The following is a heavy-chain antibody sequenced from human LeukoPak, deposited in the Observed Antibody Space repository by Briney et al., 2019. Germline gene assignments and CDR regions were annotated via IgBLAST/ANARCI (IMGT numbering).Heavy chain of an antibody. J-gene: IGHJ4*02. D-gene: IGHD3-16*01. V-gene: IGHV1-69*10. Sequence: SVKVSCKASGGTFSSYAISWVRQAPGQGLEWMGGIIPILGIANYAQKFQGRVTITADKSTSTAYMELSSLRSEDTAVYYCARGPGGERWLRGFDYWGQGTLVTVSS. CDR2: IIPILGIA. CDR1: GGTFSSYA. CDR3: ARGPGGERWLRGFDY.